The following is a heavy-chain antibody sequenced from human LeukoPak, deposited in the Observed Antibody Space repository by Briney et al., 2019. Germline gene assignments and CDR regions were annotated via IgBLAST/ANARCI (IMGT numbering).Heavy chain of an antibody. CDR3: ARDRNYRYCGGDCIDAFDI. V-gene: IGHV5-51*01. CDR2: IYPGDSDT. Sequence: GESLKISCKGSGYSFTSYWIGWVRQMPGKGLEWMGIIYPGDSDTRYSPSFQGQVTISADKSISTAYLQWSSLKASDTAMYYCARDRNYRYCGGDCIDAFDIWGQGTMVTVSS. CDR1: GYSFTSYW. J-gene: IGHJ3*02. D-gene: IGHD2-21*02.